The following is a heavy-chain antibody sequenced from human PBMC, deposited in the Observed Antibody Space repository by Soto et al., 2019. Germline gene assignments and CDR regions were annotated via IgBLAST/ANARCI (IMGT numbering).Heavy chain of an antibody. CDR2: VSTSGRST. J-gene: IGHJ4*02. CDR3: VKQAHGLDGVAFDY. CDR1: GFIFSEST. Sequence: PVGSLRLSCSASGFIFSESTIYWVRQVPGKGLEAISAVSTSGRSTYYADSVKDRFTISRDNCKNTLFLQMGSLRPEDTAIYYCVKQAHGLDGVAFDYWGQGTQVTVSS. V-gene: IGHV3-64D*06. D-gene: IGHD2-15*01.